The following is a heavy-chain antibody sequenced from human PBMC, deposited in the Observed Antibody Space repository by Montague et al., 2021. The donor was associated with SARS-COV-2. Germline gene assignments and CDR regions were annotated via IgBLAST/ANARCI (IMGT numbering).Heavy chain of an antibody. J-gene: IGHJ6*02. CDR1: GASIRDYY. CDR2: IYESGST. V-gene: IGHV4-59*01. CDR3: ARDRCLSGFYGYDPLYFYGMDV. D-gene: IGHD5-12*01. Sequence: SETLSLTCTVSGASIRDYYWSWIRQPPGKGLEWIGYIYESGSTKSNPSLTSRLIMSVGTSRNQFSLTLSSVTTADTAVYYCARDRCLSGFYGYDPLYFYGMDVWGQGTTVTVSS.